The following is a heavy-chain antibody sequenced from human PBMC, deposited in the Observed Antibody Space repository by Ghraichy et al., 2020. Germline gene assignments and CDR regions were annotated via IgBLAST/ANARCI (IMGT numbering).Heavy chain of an antibody. D-gene: IGHD1-26*01. Sequence: SQTLSLTCTVSGGSISSSSYYWGWIRQPPGQGLEWIGSIYYSGSTYSTPSLKSRVTISVDTSKNQFSLKLSSVTAADTAVYYCARLSIGSYYYAFDIWGPGTMVTVSS. CDR1: GGSISSSSYY. CDR3: ARLSIGSYYYAFDI. V-gene: IGHV4-39*01. CDR2: IYYSGST. J-gene: IGHJ3*02.